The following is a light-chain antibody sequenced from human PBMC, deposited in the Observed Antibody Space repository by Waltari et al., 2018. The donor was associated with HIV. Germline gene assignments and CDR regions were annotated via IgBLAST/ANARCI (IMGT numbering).Light chain of an antibody. Sequence: HSALTQPASVSGSPGQSITISCTGPTSDFDAFNFVSWYQQSPGLAPTLIIFEVYSRLSGVSDRVPGSKSCDPASLTIAALRAEDEADYFCSSYSARGFVAFGGGTKVTVL. J-gene: IGLJ3*02. CDR1: TSDFDAFNF. CDR2: EVY. V-gene: IGLV2-14*01. CDR3: SSYSARGFVA.